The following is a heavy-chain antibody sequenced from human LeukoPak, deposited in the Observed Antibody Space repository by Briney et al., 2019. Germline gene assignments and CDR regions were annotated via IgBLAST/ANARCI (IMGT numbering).Heavy chain of an antibody. Sequence: PGGSLRLSCAASGSTVSSNYMSWVRQAPGKGLEWVSVIYSGGSTYYADSVKGRFTISRDNSKNTMHLQMNSLRAEDTAVYYCARGTYYDSSGYPSPHFDYWGQGTLVTVSS. J-gene: IGHJ4*02. CDR2: IYSGGST. D-gene: IGHD3-22*01. CDR3: ARGTYYDSSGYPSPHFDY. CDR1: GSTVSSNY. V-gene: IGHV3-53*01.